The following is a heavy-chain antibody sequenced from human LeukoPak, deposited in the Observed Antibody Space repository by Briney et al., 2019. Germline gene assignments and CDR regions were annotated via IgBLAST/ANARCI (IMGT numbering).Heavy chain of an antibody. J-gene: IGHJ4*02. CDR3: ARGPKVPAPIYYFDY. V-gene: IGHV3-23*01. CDR1: GFSFISYG. D-gene: IGHD2-2*02. Sequence: GGSLRLSCGASGFSFISYGMTWVGQAPGKGLEWVSALSGSGGSTFYADSVKGRFTISRDNSKNTLYLQMNSLRAEDKAVYYCARGPKVPAPIYYFDYWGQGALVTVSS. CDR2: LSGSGGST.